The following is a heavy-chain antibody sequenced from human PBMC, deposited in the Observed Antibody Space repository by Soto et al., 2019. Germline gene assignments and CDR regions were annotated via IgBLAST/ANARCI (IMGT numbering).Heavy chain of an antibody. CDR2: IYYSGST. V-gene: IGHV4-59*01. J-gene: IGHJ6*02. CDR3: ARFLTVTTNYYYYGMDV. CDR1: GGSISSYY. D-gene: IGHD4-17*01. Sequence: PSETLSLTCTVPGGSISSYYWSWIRQPPGKGLEWIGYIYYSGSTNYNPSLKSRVTISVDTSKNQFSLKLSSVTAADTAVYYCARFLTVTTNYYYYGMDVWGQGTTVTVSS.